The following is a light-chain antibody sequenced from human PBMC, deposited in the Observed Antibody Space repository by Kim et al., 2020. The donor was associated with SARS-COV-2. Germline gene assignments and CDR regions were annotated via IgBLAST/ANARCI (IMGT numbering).Light chain of an antibody. CDR2: GAS. Sequence: PGERASLSARASQSVSSDYLGWYQQKPGQAPRLLIYGASSGATGIPDRFSGRWSGTDFTLTISRLEHEDFAVYYCQQYNSSPGTFGQGTRVEIK. J-gene: IGKJ1*01. CDR1: QSVSSDY. V-gene: IGKV3-20*01. CDR3: QQYNSSPGT.